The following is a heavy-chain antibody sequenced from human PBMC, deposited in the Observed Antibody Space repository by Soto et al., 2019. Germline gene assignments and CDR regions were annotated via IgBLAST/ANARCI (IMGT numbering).Heavy chain of an antibody. CDR1: GGSISSGDYY. D-gene: IGHD5-12*01. CDR2: IYYSGSS. CDR3: ARYIVLGNYGMDV. V-gene: IGHV4-30-4*01. J-gene: IGHJ6*02. Sequence: QVQLQESGPGLVKPSQNLSLTCTVSGGSISSGDYYWSWIRPPPREALEWFGYIYYSGSSYSNPSLKSRVTISVDTSKSQCSPKLSSVTAANTAVYYCARYIVLGNYGMDVSVQGTTVTVS.